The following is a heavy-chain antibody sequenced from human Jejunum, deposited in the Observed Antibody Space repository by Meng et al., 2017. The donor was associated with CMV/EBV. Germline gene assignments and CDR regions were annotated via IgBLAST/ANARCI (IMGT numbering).Heavy chain of an antibody. Sequence: FTFSSYDMNWVRQAPGKGLEWVSAISNSGGMIYHADSVKGRFTISRDNSKNTLFLQMNSLRAEDTAIYYCAKDLRLWGGWYGMDVWGQGTTVTVSS. D-gene: IGHD6-19*01. CDR2: ISNSGGMI. J-gene: IGHJ6*02. CDR3: AKDLRLWGGWYGMDV. V-gene: IGHV3-23*01. CDR1: FTFSSYD.